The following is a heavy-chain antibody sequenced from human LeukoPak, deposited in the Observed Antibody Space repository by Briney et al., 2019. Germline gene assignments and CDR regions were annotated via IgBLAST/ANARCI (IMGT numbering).Heavy chain of an antibody. Sequence: SETLSLTCTVSGGSISSSSYYWGWIRQPPGKGLEWIGSIYYSGSTYYNPSLKSRVTISVDTSKNQFSLKLSSVTAADTAVYYCARGIWGMLGYWGQGTLVTASS. D-gene: IGHD2-8*01. CDR3: ARGIWGMLGY. CDR2: IYYSGST. CDR1: GGSISSSSYY. V-gene: IGHV4-39*07. J-gene: IGHJ4*02.